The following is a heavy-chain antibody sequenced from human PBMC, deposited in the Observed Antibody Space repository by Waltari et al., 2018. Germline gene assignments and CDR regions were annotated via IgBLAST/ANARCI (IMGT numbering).Heavy chain of an antibody. CDR2: IKQDGSEK. V-gene: IGHV3-7*01. CDR1: GMTFSNYW. Sequence: EVQLVESGGGSVLPGGSMRLSCAAFGMTFSNYWMNWVRQAPGKGVEWVGNIKQDGSEKNYVDSVEGRFSISRDNAQNSLYLQMNSLRAEDTAIYYCVTGLTTVTAKDYFDHWGQGALVTVS. CDR3: VTGLTTVTAKDYFDH. J-gene: IGHJ4*02. D-gene: IGHD4-17*01.